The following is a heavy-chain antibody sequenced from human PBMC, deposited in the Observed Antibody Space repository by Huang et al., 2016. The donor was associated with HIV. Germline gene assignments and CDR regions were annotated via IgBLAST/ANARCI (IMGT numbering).Heavy chain of an antibody. CDR3: ARAKDTWDAYDI. CDR1: GFPFNNHA. D-gene: IGHD5-18*01. CDR2: ISNDGSNN. J-gene: IGHJ3*02. V-gene: IGHV3-30-3*01. Sequence: QVQLVESGGGVVQPGRSLRLSCAASGFPFNNHAMHWVRQAPGKGLVWVAVISNDGSNNYYADSVKGRFTIPRDNSKSTLFLHMTSLRTEDTAVYYCARAKDTWDAYDIWGQGTMVIVSS.